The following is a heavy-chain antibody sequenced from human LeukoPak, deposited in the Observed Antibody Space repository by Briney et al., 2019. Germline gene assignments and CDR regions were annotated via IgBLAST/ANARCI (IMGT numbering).Heavy chain of an antibody. CDR1: GATLSSYT. D-gene: IGHD2-15*01. CDR2: IIPILGIA. J-gene: IGHJ6*02. CDR3: ARGRRCSGGSCYAEHYYYGMDV. Sequence: SVKVSCKASGATLSSYTIIWVRQAPGQGLEWMGRIIPILGIANYAQKFQGRVTITADKSTSTAYMELSSLRSEDTAVYYCARGRRCSGGSCYAEHYYYGMDVWGQGTTVTVSS. V-gene: IGHV1-69*02.